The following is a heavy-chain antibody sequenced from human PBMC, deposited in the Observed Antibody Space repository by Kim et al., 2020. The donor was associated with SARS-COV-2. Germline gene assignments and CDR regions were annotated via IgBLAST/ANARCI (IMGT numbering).Heavy chain of an antibody. CDR2: ISAYNGNT. V-gene: IGHV1-18*01. CDR3: ARDHYDILTVTHSALDY. J-gene: IGHJ4*02. CDR1: GYTFTSYG. Sequence: ASVKVSCKASGYTFTSYGISWVRQAPGQGLEWMGWISAYNGNTNYAQKLQGRVTMTTDTSTSTAYMELRSLRSDDTAVYYCARDHYDILTVTHSALDYWGQGTLVTVSS. D-gene: IGHD3-9*01.